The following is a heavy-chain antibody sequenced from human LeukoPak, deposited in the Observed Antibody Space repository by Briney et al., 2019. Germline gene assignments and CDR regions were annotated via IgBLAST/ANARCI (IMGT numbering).Heavy chain of an antibody. CDR2: INPNSGGT. V-gene: IGHV1-2*02. CDR1: GYTFTGFY. J-gene: IGHJ4*02. CDR3: AREEVSVISDTCCSGLGY. Sequence: GASVKVSCKASGYTFTGFYMHWVRQAPGQGLEWRGWINPNSGGTNYAQKFQGRVTMTRDTSINTAYMELSSLRSDDTAVYYCAREEVSVISDTCCSGLGYWGQGTLVTVSS. D-gene: IGHD3-10*01.